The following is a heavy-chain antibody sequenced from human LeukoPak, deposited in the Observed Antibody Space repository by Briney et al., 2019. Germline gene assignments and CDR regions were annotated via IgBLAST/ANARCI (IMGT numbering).Heavy chain of an antibody. V-gene: IGHV3-21*01. CDR1: GLTFSSYS. J-gene: IGHJ5*02. CDR2: ISSSSSYI. Sequence: GGSLRLSCAASGLTFSSYSMNWVRQAPGKGLEWVSSISSSSSYIYYADSVKGRFTISRDNAKNSLYLQMNSLRAEDTAVYYCARELSPPYNWFDPWGQGILVTVSS. CDR3: ARELSPPYNWFDP. D-gene: IGHD3-16*01.